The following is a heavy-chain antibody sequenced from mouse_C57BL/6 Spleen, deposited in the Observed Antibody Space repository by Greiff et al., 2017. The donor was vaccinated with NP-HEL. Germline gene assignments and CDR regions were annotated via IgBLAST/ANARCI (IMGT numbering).Heavy chain of an antibody. CDR1: GYAFTNYL. Sequence: VQLVESGAELVRPGTSVKVSCKASGYAFTNYLIEWVKQRPGKGLEWIGVINPGSGGSNYNEKFKGKATLTADKSSSTGYMQLSSLTSKDSAVYFCARGGYGNYYFDYWGQGTTLTVSS. D-gene: IGHD2-10*02. V-gene: IGHV1-54*01. J-gene: IGHJ2*01. CDR3: ARGGYGNYYFDY. CDR2: INPGSGGS.